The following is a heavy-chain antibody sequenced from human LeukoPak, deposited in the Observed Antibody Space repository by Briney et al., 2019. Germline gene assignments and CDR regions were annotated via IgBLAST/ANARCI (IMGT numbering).Heavy chain of an antibody. CDR2: INHSGST. CDR3: ARRLTSSGWYVSWFDP. V-gene: IGHV4-34*01. J-gene: IGHJ5*02. D-gene: IGHD6-19*01. CDR1: GGSFSGYY. Sequence: SETLSLTCAVYGGSFSGYYWSWIRQPPGKGLEWIGEINHSGSTNYNPSLKSRVTISVDTSKNQFSLKLSSVTAADTAVYYCARRLTSSGWYVSWFDPWGQGTLVTVSS.